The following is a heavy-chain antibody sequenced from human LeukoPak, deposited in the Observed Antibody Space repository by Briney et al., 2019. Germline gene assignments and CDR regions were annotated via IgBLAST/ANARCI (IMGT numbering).Heavy chain of an antibody. D-gene: IGHD4-17*01. Sequence: PGGSLRLSCAASGFTFSSYWMHWVRQPPRKGLVWVSRINSDGGSTTYADSVKGRFTISRDNARNTLYLQMNSLRAEDTAVYYCARSPYGGYGDNWGQGTLVTVSS. V-gene: IGHV3-74*01. CDR3: ARSPYGGYGDN. CDR2: INSDGGST. J-gene: IGHJ4*02. CDR1: GFTFSSYW.